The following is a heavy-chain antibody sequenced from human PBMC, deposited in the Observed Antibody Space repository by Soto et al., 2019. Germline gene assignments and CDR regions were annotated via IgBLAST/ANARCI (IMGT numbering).Heavy chain of an antibody. CDR2: ISWNSGII. D-gene: IGHD6-13*01. Sequence: EVLLVESGGGLLQPGRSLRLSCAASGFTFDDYVMHWVRQAPGKGLEWVSGISWNSGIIGYADSVKGRFTISRDNAKNSLYLQMNSLRGEDTALYYCAKDGASSRWLYFDYWGQGTLVTVSS. CDR3: AKDGASSRWLYFDY. CDR1: GFTFDDYV. J-gene: IGHJ4*02. V-gene: IGHV3-9*01.